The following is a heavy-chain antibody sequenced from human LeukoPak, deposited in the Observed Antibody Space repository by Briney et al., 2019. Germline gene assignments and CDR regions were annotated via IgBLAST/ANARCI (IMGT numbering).Heavy chain of an antibody. CDR2: IIPIFGTA. V-gene: IGHV1-69*05. Sequence: GASVKVSCKASGGTFSSYAISWVRQAPGQGLEWMGGIIPIFGTANYAQKFQGRVTITTDESTSTAYMELSSLRSEDTAVYYCARVFIGDDYGDYVESWHSHYYYMDVRGKGTTVTVSS. D-gene: IGHD4-17*01. CDR3: ARVFIGDDYGDYVESWHSHYYYMDV. J-gene: IGHJ6*03. CDR1: GGTFSSYA.